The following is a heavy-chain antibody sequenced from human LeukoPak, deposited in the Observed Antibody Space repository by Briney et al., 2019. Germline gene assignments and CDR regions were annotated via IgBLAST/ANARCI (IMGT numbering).Heavy chain of an antibody. CDR3: ARDRGGGRPGSYNGMDV. J-gene: IGHJ6*02. CDR2: IHPNGGAA. D-gene: IGHD1-26*01. CDR1: GYTFSDYY. Sequence: ASVKVSCKASGYTFSDYYINWVRRAPGQGLEWMGWIHPNGGAATYTQKFQGRVTMTRDTSINTAYMELSRLRSDDTAVYYCARDRGGGRPGSYNGMDVWGQGTTVIVSS. V-gene: IGHV1-2*02.